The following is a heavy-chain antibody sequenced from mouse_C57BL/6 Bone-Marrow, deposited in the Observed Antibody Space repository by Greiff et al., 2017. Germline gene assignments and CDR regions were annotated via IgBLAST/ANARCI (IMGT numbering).Heavy chain of an antibody. CDR1: GFSFNTYA. J-gene: IGHJ2*01. CDR2: IRSKSNNYAT. V-gene: IGHV10-1*01. CDR3: VRQRGLRPYFDY. Sequence: EVQVVESGGGLVQPKGSLKLSCAASGFSFNTYAMNWVRQAPGKGLEWVARIRSKSNNYATYYADSVKDRFTISRDDSESMLYLQMNNLKTEDTAMYYCVRQRGLRPYFDYWGQGTTLTVSS. D-gene: IGHD2-4*01.